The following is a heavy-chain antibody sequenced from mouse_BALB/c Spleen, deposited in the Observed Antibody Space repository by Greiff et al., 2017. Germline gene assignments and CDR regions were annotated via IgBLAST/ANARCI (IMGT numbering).Heavy chain of an antibody. V-gene: IGHV1-82*01. D-gene: IGHD2-14*01. CDR1: GYAFSSSW. J-gene: IGHJ2*01. Sequence: VKLQESGPELVKPGASVKISCKASGYAFSSSWMNWVKQRPGQGLEWIGRIYPGDGDTNYNGKFKGKATLTADKSSSTAYMQLSSLTSVDSAVYFCARTGYALDYWGQGTTLTVSS. CDR2: IYPGDGDT. CDR3: ARTGYALDY.